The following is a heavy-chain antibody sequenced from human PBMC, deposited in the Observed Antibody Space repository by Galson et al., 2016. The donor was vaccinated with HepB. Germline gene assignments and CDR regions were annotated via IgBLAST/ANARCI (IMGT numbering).Heavy chain of an antibody. D-gene: IGHD1-14*01. J-gene: IGHJ5*02. Sequence: SLRLSCAASGFTFSSFWMSWVRQAPGKGLELVANIKLDGREKYYVDSVKGRFTISRDNAKNSVYLQMNRLRAEDTAVYYCARFWHTTKKFEPWGQGTLVTVSS. CDR2: IKLDGREK. CDR3: ARFWHTTKKFEP. CDR1: GFTFSSFW. V-gene: IGHV3-7*01.